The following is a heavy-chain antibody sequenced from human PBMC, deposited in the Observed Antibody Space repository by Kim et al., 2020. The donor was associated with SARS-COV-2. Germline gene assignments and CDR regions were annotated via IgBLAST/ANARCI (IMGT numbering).Heavy chain of an antibody. CDR3: AKDQWEGGVMTVNIDY. J-gene: IGHJ4*02. V-gene: IGHV3-30*02. Sequence: SVKGRFTISRDNSKNTLYLQVNSLGAEDTAVYYCAKDQWEGGVMTVNIDYWGQGTLVTVSS. D-gene: IGHD3-16*01.